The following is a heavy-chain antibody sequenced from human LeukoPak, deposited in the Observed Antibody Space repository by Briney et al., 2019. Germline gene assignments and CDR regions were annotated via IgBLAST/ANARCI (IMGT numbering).Heavy chain of an antibody. J-gene: IGHJ4*02. V-gene: IGHV4-61*02. Sequence: PSETLSLTCTVSGGTISSGSYYWSWIRQPAGKGLEWIGRIYTSGSTNYNPSPKSRVTISVDTSKNQFSLKLSSVTAADTAVYYCARGWGWGDYFDYWGQGTLVTVSS. CDR1: GGTISSGSYY. CDR2: IYTSGST. CDR3: ARGWGWGDYFDY. D-gene: IGHD7-27*01.